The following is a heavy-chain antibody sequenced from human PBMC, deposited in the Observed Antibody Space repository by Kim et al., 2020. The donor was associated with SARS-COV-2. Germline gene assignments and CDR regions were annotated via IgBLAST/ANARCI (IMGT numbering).Heavy chain of an antibody. CDR3: ARERTLAAAGGDPWFDP. J-gene: IGHJ5*02. Sequence: SETLSLTCTVSGGSISSGGYYWSWIRQHPGKGLEWIGYIYYSGSTYYNPSLKSRVTISVDTSKNQFSLKLSSVTAADTAVYYCARERTLAAAGGDPWFDPWGQGTLVTVSS. CDR2: IYYSGST. D-gene: IGHD6-13*01. CDR1: GGSISSGGYY. V-gene: IGHV4-31*03.